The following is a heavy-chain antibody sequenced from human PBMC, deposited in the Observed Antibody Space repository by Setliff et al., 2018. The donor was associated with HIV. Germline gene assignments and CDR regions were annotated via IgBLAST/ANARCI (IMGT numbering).Heavy chain of an antibody. D-gene: IGHD4-4*01. CDR3: ARTVPHSAAQDAFDI. CDR1: GYSISTNEW. Sequence: SETLSLTCAVSGYSISTNEWWGWIRQPPGKGLAWIGYISNSGKIYYDPSLNSRVTLSADTSKNQLSLKLTSVTAEVTGVYYCARTVPHSAAQDAFDIWGQGTVVTVSS. V-gene: IGHV4-28*05. CDR2: ISNSGKI. J-gene: IGHJ3*02.